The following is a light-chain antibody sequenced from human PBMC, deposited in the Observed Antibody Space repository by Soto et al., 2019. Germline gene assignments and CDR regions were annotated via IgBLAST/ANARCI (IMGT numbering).Light chain of an antibody. Sequence: EIVLTQSPATLSSSPGERATLSFMASQTVNSRLAWYQHKPGQAPRLLIYHTSNRATGIPARFSGSGSGTDFTLTISSLEPEDFAAYYCHQRQSWPRTFGQGTKVDIK. CDR2: HTS. CDR1: QTVNSR. CDR3: HQRQSWPRT. J-gene: IGKJ1*01. V-gene: IGKV3-11*01.